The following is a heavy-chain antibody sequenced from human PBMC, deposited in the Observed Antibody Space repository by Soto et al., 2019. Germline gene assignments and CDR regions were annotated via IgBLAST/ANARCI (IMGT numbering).Heavy chain of an antibody. Sequence: SETLSLTCTVSGVSISNSSYYWGWIRRPRGKGLEWIGTIYYSGITYYNPSLKSRVTISVDTSKNQFSLKLTSVTAEDTAVYYCARHGSNWGQGTLVTVSS. J-gene: IGHJ4*02. CDR3: ARHGSN. V-gene: IGHV4-39*01. CDR1: GVSISNSSYY. CDR2: IYYSGIT.